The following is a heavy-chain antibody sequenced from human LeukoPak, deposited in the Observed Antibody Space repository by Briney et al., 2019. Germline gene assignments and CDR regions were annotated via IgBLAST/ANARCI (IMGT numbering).Heavy chain of an antibody. CDR2: IYYSGNT. V-gene: IGHV4-39*07. Sequence: SETLSLTCTVSGGSIISSSFYWGWIRQPPGKGLEWIGSIYYSGNTYYNSSLKSRVTITIDTSKNQFSLKLSSVTAADTAVYYCARGVAVAEFDYWGQGTLVTVSS. J-gene: IGHJ4*02. D-gene: IGHD6-19*01. CDR3: ARGVAVAEFDY. CDR1: GGSIISSSFY.